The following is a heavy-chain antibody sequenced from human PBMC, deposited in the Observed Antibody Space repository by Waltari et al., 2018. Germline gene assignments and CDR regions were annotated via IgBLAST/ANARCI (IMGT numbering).Heavy chain of an antibody. J-gene: IGHJ4*02. V-gene: IGHV4-34*01. CDR1: GGSFSGYY. CDR2: INHSGST. CDR3: ARAKSGAYYYDSSGYLVFDY. D-gene: IGHD3-22*01. Sequence: QVQLQQWGAGLLKPSETLSLTCAVYGGSFSGYYWRWIRQPPGKGLEWIGEINHSGSTNYNPSLKSRVTISVDTSKNQFSLKLSSVTAADTAVYYCARAKSGAYYYDSSGYLVFDYWGQGTLVTVSS.